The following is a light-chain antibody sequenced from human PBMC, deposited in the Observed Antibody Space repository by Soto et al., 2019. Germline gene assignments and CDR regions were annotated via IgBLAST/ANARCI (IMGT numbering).Light chain of an antibody. J-gene: IGLJ2*01. CDR2: RNN. CDR1: SSNIGSNY. V-gene: IGLV1-47*01. Sequence: QAVVTQPPSASGTPGQRVTISCSGSSSNIGSNYVYWYQQLPGTAPKLLIYRNNQRPSGVPDRFSGSKSGTSASLAISGLRSEDEADYYCAAWDDSLSGLFGGGTK. CDR3: AAWDDSLSGL.